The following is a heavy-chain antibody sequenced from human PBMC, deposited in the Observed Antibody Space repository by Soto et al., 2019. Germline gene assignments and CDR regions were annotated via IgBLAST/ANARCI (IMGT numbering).Heavy chain of an antibody. D-gene: IGHD6-19*01. Sequence: PSETLSLTCTVSGGSISSYYWSWIRQPPGKGLEWIGYIYYSGSTNYNPSHKSRVTISVDTSKNQFSLKLSSVTAADTAVYYCARVSSGWFVAFDIWGQGTMVTVSS. J-gene: IGHJ3*02. CDR2: IYYSGST. V-gene: IGHV4-59*01. CDR1: GGSISSYY. CDR3: ARVSSGWFVAFDI.